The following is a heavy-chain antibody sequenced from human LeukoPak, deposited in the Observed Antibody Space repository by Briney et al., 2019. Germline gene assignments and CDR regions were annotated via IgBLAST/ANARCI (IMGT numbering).Heavy chain of an antibody. J-gene: IGHJ4*02. CDR1: GFTFSSYW. Sequence: GGSLRLSCAASGFTFSSYWMHWVRQTPGKGLVWVSLIDSDGSGPTSADSVKGRFTISRDNSKNTLYLQMNRLRAEDTAVYYCARDSIAVTGDFDFWGQGTLVTVSS. CDR3: ARDSIAVTGDFDF. V-gene: IGHV3-74*01. CDR2: IDSDGSGP. D-gene: IGHD6-19*01.